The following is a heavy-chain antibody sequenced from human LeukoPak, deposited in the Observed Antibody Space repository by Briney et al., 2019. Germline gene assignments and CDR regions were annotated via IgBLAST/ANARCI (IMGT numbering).Heavy chain of an antibody. CDR2: ISYDGKNI. CDR3: ARGSESYFQPHFDY. V-gene: IGHV3-33*01. J-gene: IGHJ4*02. CDR1: GFSFSNYG. Sequence: GGSLRLSCAASGFSFSNYGFHWVRQAPGKGLDWVSAISYDGKNIHYADSVKGRFTISRDSSKNTLYLQMHSLRAEDTAVYYCARGSESYFQPHFDYWGQGTLVTVSS. D-gene: IGHD1-26*01.